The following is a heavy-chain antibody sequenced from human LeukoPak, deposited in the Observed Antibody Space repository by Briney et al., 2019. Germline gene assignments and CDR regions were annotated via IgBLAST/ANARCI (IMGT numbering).Heavy chain of an antibody. D-gene: IGHD3-22*01. CDR2: ISYEGSNK. CDR1: GFTFSSYA. CDR3: ARGHWSSGYLL. V-gene: IGHV3-30*04. J-gene: IGHJ4*02. Sequence: GGSLRLSCAASGFTFSSYALHWVRQAPGQGLEWVAVISYEGSNKYYADSVKGRFTISRDDSKNTVYLQMNRLRTEDTAVYYCARGHWSSGYLLWGQGTLVTVSS.